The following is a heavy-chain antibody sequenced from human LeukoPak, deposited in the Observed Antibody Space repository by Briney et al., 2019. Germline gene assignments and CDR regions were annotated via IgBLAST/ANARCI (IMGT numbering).Heavy chain of an antibody. Sequence: PSETPSLTCTVSGGSISSYYWSWIRQPPGKGLEWIGYIYYSGSTNYNPSLKSRVTISVDTSKNQFSLKLSSVTAADTAVYYCARDGYSSSWYEYNWFDPWGQGTLVTVSS. CDR3: ARDGYSSSWYEYNWFDP. D-gene: IGHD6-13*01. CDR2: IYYSGST. CDR1: GGSISSYY. V-gene: IGHV4-59*12. J-gene: IGHJ5*02.